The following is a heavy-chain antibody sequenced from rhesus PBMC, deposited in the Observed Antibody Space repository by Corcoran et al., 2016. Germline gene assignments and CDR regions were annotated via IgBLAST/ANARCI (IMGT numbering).Heavy chain of an antibody. D-gene: IGHD1-38*01. J-gene: IGHJ5-1*01. V-gene: IGHV3-54*02. Sequence: EVQLVESGGGLVQPGGSLRLSCAASGFTFSSHGIHWVRQAPGKGREGVAVITYDGSMKYYACSVKDRFPISRDNSKNMRYLQMNNLKLEDTAVYYCARPGDVWGPGVLVTVSS. CDR1: GFTFSSHG. CDR2: ITYDGSMK. CDR3: ARPGDV.